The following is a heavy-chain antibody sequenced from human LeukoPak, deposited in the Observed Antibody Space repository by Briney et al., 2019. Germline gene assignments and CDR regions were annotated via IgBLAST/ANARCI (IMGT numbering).Heavy chain of an antibody. Sequence: GGSLRLSCAASGFTFSSYWMSWVRQAPGKGLEWVSAISGSGGSTYYAGSVKGRFTISRDNSKNTLYLQMNSLRAEDTAVYYCAGSYVWGSYRLFFDYWGQGTLVTVSS. CDR1: GFTFSSYW. CDR2: ISGSGGST. D-gene: IGHD3-16*02. J-gene: IGHJ4*02. CDR3: AGSYVWGSYRLFFDY. V-gene: IGHV3-23*01.